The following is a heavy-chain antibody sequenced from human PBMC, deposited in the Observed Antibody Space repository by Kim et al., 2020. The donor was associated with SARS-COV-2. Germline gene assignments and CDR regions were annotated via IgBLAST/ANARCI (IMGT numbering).Heavy chain of an antibody. CDR3: AKGDVYTVPAAIIFYGMDV. Sequence: GGSLRLSCAASGFTFSSYGMHWVRQAPGKGLEWVAVISYDGSNKYYADSVKGRFTISRDNSKNTLYLQMNSLRAEDTAVYYCAKGDVYTVPAAIIFYGMDVWGQGTTVTVSS. CDR1: GFTFSSYG. V-gene: IGHV3-30*18. D-gene: IGHD2-2*02. J-gene: IGHJ6*02. CDR2: ISYDGSNK.